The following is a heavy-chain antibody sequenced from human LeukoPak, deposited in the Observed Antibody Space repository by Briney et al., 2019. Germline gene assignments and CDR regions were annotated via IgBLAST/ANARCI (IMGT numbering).Heavy chain of an antibody. CDR2: IRFDGSNK. CDR3: VKDRVVGGFGEFDY. Sequence: GGSLRLSCAAPGFTFSSDGMHWVRQAPGKGLWWVAFIRFDGSNKYYEDSVKGRFTISRDNSKNTLYLPVNSLRAAETAMYYCVKDRVVGGFGEFDYWGQGTLVTVSS. J-gene: IGHJ4*02. V-gene: IGHV3-30*02. CDR1: GFTFSSDG. D-gene: IGHD3-16*01.